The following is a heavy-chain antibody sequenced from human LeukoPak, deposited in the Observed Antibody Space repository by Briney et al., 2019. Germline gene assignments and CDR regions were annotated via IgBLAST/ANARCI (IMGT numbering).Heavy chain of an antibody. CDR3: AISIAARTAELDY. Sequence: TGGSLRLSCAASGFTFSSYAMSWVRQAPGKGLEWVSAISGSGGSTYYADSVKGRFTISRDNSKNTLYLQMNSLRAEDTAVYYCAISIAARTAELDYWGQGTLVTVSS. CDR1: GFTFSSYA. D-gene: IGHD6-6*01. J-gene: IGHJ4*02. CDR2: ISGSGGST. V-gene: IGHV3-23*01.